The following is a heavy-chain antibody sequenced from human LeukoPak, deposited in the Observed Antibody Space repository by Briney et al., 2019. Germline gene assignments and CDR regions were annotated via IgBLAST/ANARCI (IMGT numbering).Heavy chain of an antibody. Sequence: ASVKVSCKVSGYTLTELSMHWVRQAPGKGLEWMGGFDPEDGETIYAQKFQGRVTMTEDTSTDTAYMELSSLRSEDTAVYYCATTYYDSSGPDLWGQGTLVTASS. CDR1: GYTLTELS. J-gene: IGHJ4*02. CDR3: ATTYYDSSGPDL. V-gene: IGHV1-24*01. D-gene: IGHD3-22*01. CDR2: FDPEDGET.